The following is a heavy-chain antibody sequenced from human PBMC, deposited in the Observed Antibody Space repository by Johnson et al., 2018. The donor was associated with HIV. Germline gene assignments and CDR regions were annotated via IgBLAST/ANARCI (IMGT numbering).Heavy chain of an antibody. CDR1: GFTFSSYW. Sequence: VQLVESGGGVVQPGRSLRLSCAASGFTFSSYWMHWVRQAPGKGLVWVSRINSDGSSTSYADSVKGRFTISRDNAKNTLYLQMNILRAEDTAVYYCARDRRLADAFDIWGQGTMVTVSS. CDR2: INSDGSST. V-gene: IGHV3-74*01. J-gene: IGHJ3*02. CDR3: ARDRRLADAFDI. D-gene: IGHD5-12*01.